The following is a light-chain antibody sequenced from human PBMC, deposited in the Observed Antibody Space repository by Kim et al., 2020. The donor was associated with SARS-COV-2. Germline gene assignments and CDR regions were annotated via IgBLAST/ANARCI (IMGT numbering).Light chain of an antibody. CDR1: QNINSW. V-gene: IGKV1-5*03. Sequence: DIQMTQSPSTLSASAGDRVTITCRASQNINSWLAWYQQKSGKAPKLLIYQASTLQNGVPSRFSGSGSGTDFTLTISSLQPDDFATYYCHQYHTFSTFGQGTKVDIK. CDR3: HQYHTFST. CDR2: QAS. J-gene: IGKJ1*01.